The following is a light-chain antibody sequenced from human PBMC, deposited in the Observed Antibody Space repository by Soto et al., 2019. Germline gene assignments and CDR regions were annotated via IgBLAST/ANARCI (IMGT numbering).Light chain of an antibody. J-gene: IGKJ1*01. Sequence: DILMTQSPSSLSASVGDRITITCRASQSISWKLNWYQQRPGKAPKLLIYAASSLQSGVPSRFSGSGSGTGFTLTISSLQPEDFATYYCQQSFRRWTFGQGTKVEIK. V-gene: IGKV1-39*01. CDR2: AAS. CDR1: QSISWK. CDR3: QQSFRRWT.